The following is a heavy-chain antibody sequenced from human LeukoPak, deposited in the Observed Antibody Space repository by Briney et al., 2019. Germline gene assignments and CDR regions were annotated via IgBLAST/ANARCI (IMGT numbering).Heavy chain of an antibody. CDR1: GYTFTGYY. CDR3: VSDSSGYPDY. CDR2: IIPILGIA. J-gene: IGHJ4*02. V-gene: IGHV1-69*02. D-gene: IGHD3-22*01. Sequence: ASVKVSCKASGYTFTGYYMHWVRQAPGQGLEWMGRIIPILGIANYAQKFQGRVTITADKSTSTAYMELSSLRSEDTAVYYCVSDSSGYPDYWGQGTLVTVSS.